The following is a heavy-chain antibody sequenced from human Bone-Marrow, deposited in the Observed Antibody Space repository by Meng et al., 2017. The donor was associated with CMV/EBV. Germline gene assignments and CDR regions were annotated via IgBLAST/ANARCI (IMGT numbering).Heavy chain of an antibody. CDR3: ARLGAPRGWCFDD. J-gene: IGHJ4*02. CDR2: IYYSGST. Sequence: SETLSLTCSVSGGSTSSSSYYWGWIRQPPGKGMEWIGNIYYSGSTYYNPSLKSRVTISVDTSKNQSSLKLSSVTAPDTAVYYCARLGAPRGWCFDDWGQGRLVTVSS. CDR1: GGSTSSSSYY. D-gene: IGHD2-8*02. V-gene: IGHV4-39*07.